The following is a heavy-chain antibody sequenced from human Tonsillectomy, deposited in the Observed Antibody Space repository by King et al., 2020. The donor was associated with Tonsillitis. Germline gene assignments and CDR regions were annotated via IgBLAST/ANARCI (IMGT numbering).Heavy chain of an antibody. D-gene: IGHD3-16*01. Sequence: VQLQESGPGLVKPSETLSLTCTVSGGSISSYYWSWIRQPPGKGLEWIGYIDYSGSTNYNPSLKSRVTISVDTSKNQFSLKLSSVTAADTAVYYCAGVGAGDAFDIWGQGTMVTVSS. J-gene: IGHJ3*02. CDR2: IDYSGST. CDR3: AGVGAGDAFDI. V-gene: IGHV4-59*01. CDR1: GGSISSYY.